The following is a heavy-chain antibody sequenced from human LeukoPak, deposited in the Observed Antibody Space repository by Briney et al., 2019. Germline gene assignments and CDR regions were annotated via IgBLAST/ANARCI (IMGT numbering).Heavy chain of an antibody. J-gene: IGHJ4*02. CDR2: IGSSGSTK. CDR3: ANFRVGATGDS. Sequence: GGSLRLSCAASGFTFSGFYMTWIRQAPGKGLEWVSYIGSSGSTKYYADSVKGRFTISRDNAKNSLYLQMNSLGAEDTAVYYCANFRVGATGDSWGQGTLVTVSS. CDR1: GFTFSGFY. D-gene: IGHD1-26*01. V-gene: IGHV3-11*01.